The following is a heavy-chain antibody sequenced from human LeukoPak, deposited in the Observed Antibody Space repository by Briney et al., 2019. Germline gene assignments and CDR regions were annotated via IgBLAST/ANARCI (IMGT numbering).Heavy chain of an antibody. V-gene: IGHV4-4*09. CDR2: IYTSGST. J-gene: IGHJ3*02. CDR1: GGSISSYY. CDR3: ARRVYDFWSGYHDAFDI. D-gene: IGHD3-3*01. Sequence: SETLSLTCTVSGGSISSYYRSWIRQPPGKGLEWIGYIYTSGSTNYNPSLKSRVTISVDTSKNQFSLKLSSVTAADTAVYYCARRVYDFWSGYHDAFDIWGQGTMVTVSS.